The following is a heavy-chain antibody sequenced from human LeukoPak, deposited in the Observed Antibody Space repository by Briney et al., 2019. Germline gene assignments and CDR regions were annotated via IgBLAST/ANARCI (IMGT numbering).Heavy chain of an antibody. CDR3: ARDSPGRTDY. CDR2: IFYSGST. Sequence: SETLSLTCTVSGGSISTSNYYWGWIRQPPGKGLEWIGNIFYSGSTYYSPSLRSRVTISLDTSRNQFSLKLNSVTAADTAVYYCARDSPGRTDYWGQGTLVTVSS. V-gene: IGHV4-39*07. J-gene: IGHJ4*02. CDR1: GGSISTSNYY.